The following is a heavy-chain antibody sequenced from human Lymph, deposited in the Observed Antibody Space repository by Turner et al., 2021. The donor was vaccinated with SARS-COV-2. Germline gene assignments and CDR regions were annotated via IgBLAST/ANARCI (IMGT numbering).Heavy chain of an antibody. V-gene: IGHV3-33*01. CDR1: EFTFRNSG. J-gene: IGHJ4*02. CDR2: IWFDGSNK. D-gene: IGHD3-16*01. Sequence: QVQLVESGGGVVQPGRSLRLSCAASEFTFRNSGMHWVRQAPGKGLEWVAVIWFDGSNKYYADSVKGRFTISRDNSKNTLYLQMNSLRAEDTAVYYCARHNGGRLDYWGQGTLVTVSS. CDR3: ARHNGGRLDY.